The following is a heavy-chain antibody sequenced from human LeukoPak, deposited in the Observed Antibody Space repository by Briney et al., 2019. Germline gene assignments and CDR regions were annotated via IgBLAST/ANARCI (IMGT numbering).Heavy chain of an antibody. Sequence: ASVKVSCRASGYXFFNYGMSWVRQAPGQGLEWMGWISAYNGDTKYAQKLQGRVTMTTDTSTRTAYMELRSLRSDDTAVYFCARAGYYDSSGYYHFDYWGQGDLVTVSS. CDR3: ARAGYYDSSGYYHFDY. CDR2: ISAYNGDT. D-gene: IGHD3-22*01. V-gene: IGHV1-18*01. CDR1: GYXFFNYG. J-gene: IGHJ4*02.